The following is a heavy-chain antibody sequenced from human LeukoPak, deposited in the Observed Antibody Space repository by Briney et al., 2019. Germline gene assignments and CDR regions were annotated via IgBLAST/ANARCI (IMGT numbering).Heavy chain of an antibody. D-gene: IGHD2-2*02. J-gene: IGHJ6*02. CDR2: ISGSGGST. CDR3: AKELEKYCSSTSCYKGNYYYYGMDV. V-gene: IGHV3-23*01. Sequence: PGGSLRLSCAASGFTFSSYAMSWVRQAPGKGLERVSAISGSGGSTYYADSVKGRFTISRDNSKNTLYLQMNSPRAEDTAVYYCAKELEKYCSSTSCYKGNYYYYGMDVWGQGTTVTVSS. CDR1: GFTFSSYA.